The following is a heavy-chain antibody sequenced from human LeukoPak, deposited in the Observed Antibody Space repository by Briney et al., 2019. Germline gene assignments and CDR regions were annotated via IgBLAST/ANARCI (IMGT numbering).Heavy chain of an antibody. CDR1: GFTFSSYG. V-gene: IGHV3-33*01. J-gene: IGHJ4*02. D-gene: IGHD6-13*01. CDR3: ARDGIATDYYFDY. Sequence: GRSLRLSCAASGFTFSSYGMHWVRQALGKGLEWVAVIWYDGSNKYYADSVKGRFTISRDNSKNTLYLQMNSLRAEDTAVYYCARDGIATDYYFDYWGQGTLVTVSS. CDR2: IWYDGSNK.